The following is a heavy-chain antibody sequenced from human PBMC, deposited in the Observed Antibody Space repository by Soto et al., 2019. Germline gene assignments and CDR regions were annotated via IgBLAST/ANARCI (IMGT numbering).Heavy chain of an antibody. V-gene: IGHV4-39*07. CDR3: ARGRFSSGWYDY. J-gene: IGHJ4*02. CDR2: INHSGST. D-gene: IGHD6-19*01. CDR1: GGSISSGDYY. Sequence: SETLSLTCTVSGGSISSGDYYWSWIRQPPGKGLEWIGEINHSGSTNYNPSLKSRVTISVDTSKNQFSLKLSSVTAADTAVYYCARGRFSSGWYDYWGQGTLVTVSS.